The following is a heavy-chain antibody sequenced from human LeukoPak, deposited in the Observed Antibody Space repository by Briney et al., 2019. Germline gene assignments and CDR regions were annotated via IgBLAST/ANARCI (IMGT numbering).Heavy chain of an antibody. CDR1: GGSISSYY. CDR2: IYYSGST. J-gene: IGHJ4*02. Sequence: PSETLSLTCTVSGGSISSYYWTWIRQPPGKGLEWIGYIYYSGSTNYNPSLKSRVTISVDTSKNQFSLKLSSVTAADTAVYYCARTYGYNYGTSQPYYFDYWVQGTLVTVSS. CDR3: ARTYGYNYGTSQPYYFDY. V-gene: IGHV4-59*01. D-gene: IGHD5-18*01.